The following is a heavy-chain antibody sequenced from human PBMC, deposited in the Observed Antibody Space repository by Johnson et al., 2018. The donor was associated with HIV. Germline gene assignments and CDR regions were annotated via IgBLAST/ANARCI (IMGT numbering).Heavy chain of an antibody. CDR1: GFTFSSYW. CDR3: AGDFLRLLDAFDI. V-gene: IGHV3-7*01. CDR2: IKQDGSEK. J-gene: IGHJ3*02. D-gene: IGHD3-16*01. Sequence: EVQVVESGGGLVQPGGSLRLSCAASGFTFSSYWMSWVRQAPGKGLEWVANIKQDGSEKYYVDSVKGRFTISRDNAKNSLYLQMNSLRAEDTAVYYCAGDFLRLLDAFDIWGQGTMVTVSS.